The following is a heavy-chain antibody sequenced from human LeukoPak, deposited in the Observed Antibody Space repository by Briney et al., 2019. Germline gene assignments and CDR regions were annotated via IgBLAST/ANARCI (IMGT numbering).Heavy chain of an antibody. V-gene: IGHV3-11*04. J-gene: IGHJ4*02. CDR1: GFTFSDFH. CDR2: ISSSGSTI. CDR3: ASRQQLARGYYFDY. Sequence: KPGGSLRLSCAASGFTFSDFHMSWIRQAPGKGLEWVSYISSSGSTIYYADSVKGRFTISRDNAKNSLYLQMNSLRAEDTAVYYCASRQQLARGYYFDYWGQGTLVTVSS. D-gene: IGHD6-13*01.